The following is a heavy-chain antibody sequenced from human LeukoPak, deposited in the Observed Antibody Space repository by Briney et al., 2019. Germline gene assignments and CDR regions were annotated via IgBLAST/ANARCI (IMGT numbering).Heavy chain of an antibody. CDR1: GGSFRGYY. V-gene: IGHV4-34*12. CDR3: ARKVTYYYDSSGYYGSVRWFDP. Sequence: PPETLSLTCAVYGGSFRGYYGSWIRQPPGKGLEWMGEIIHSVSTNYNPSHKSRVTISVDTSKDQFSLNLSSVTAADMAVYYCARKVTYYYDSSGYYGSVRWFDPWGQGTLVTVSS. CDR2: IIHSVST. J-gene: IGHJ5*02. D-gene: IGHD3-22*01.